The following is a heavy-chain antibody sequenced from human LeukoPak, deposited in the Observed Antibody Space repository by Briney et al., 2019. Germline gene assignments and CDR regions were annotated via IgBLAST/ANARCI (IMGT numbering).Heavy chain of an antibody. Sequence: GGSLRLSCAASGFTFSSYSMNWVRQAPGKGLEWVANIKQDGSEKYYVDSVKGRFTISRDNAKNSLYLQMNSLRAEDTAVYYCARDRELLWFGELDYWGQGTLVTVSS. CDR3: ARDRELLWFGELDY. CDR1: GFTFSSYS. CDR2: IKQDGSEK. D-gene: IGHD3-10*01. V-gene: IGHV3-7*01. J-gene: IGHJ4*02.